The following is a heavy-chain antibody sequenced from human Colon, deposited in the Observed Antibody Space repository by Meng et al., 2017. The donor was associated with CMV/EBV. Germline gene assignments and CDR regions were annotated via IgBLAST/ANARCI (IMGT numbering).Heavy chain of an antibody. CDR2: INPGGGDP. CDR1: GNTLTNYY. V-gene: IGHV1-46*01. Sequence: ASGNTLTNYYIHWVRQAPGQGLEWMGIINPGGGDPTYEQKFQARVTITWDRSMSTAYMELSSLRSEDTAMFYCFGYNYGSGAEYFHHWGQGTLVTVSS. CDR3: FGYNYGSGAEYFHH. D-gene: IGHD5-18*01. J-gene: IGHJ1*01.